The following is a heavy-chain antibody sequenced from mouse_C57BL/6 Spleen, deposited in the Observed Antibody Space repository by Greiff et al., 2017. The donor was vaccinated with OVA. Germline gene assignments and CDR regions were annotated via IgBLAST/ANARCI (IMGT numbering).Heavy chain of an antibody. J-gene: IGHJ4*01. CDR1: GYTFTSYG. CDR3: ARGVIITTVVAYAMDY. D-gene: IGHD1-1*01. CDR2: IYPRSGNT. Sequence: VMLVESGAELARPGASVKLSCKASGYTFTSYGISWVKQRTGQGLEWIGEIYPRSGNTYYNEKFKGKATLTADKSSSTAYMELRSLTSEDSAVYFCARGVIITTVVAYAMDYWGQGTSVTVSS. V-gene: IGHV1-81*01.